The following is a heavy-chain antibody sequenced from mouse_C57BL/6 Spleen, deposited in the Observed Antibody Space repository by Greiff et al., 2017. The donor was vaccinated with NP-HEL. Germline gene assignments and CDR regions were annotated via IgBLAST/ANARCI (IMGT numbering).Heavy chain of an antibody. V-gene: IGHV14-4*01. D-gene: IGHD2-5*01. CDR3: TDSNYGNYAMDY. CDR1: GFNIKDDY. CDR2: IDPANGDT. J-gene: IGHJ4*01. Sequence: EVQLQQSGAELVRPGASVKLSCTASGFNIKDDYMHWVKQRPEQGLEWIGWIDPANGDTEYASKFQGKATITADTSSNTAYLQLSSLTSEDTAVYYCTDSNYGNYAMDYWGQGTSVTVSS.